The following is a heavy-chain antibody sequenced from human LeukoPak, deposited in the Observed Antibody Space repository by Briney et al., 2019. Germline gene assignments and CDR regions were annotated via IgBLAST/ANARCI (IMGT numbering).Heavy chain of an antibody. D-gene: IGHD3-3*01. Sequence: PSETLSLTCTVSGGSISSYYWSWIRQPPGKGLEWIGYIYYSGSTNYNPSLKSRVTISVDTSKNQFSLKLSSVTAADTAVYYCARVSRDFWSGPYGWFGPWGQGTLVTVSS. CDR2: IYYSGST. J-gene: IGHJ5*02. CDR3: ARVSRDFWSGPYGWFGP. CDR1: GGSISSYY. V-gene: IGHV4-59*01.